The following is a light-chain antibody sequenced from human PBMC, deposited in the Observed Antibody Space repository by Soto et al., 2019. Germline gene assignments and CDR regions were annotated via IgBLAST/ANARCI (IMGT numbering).Light chain of an antibody. Sequence: QSALTQPASLSGSPGQSITISCAGTISDIGGYNYVSWYQQHPGTAPKVIIYEVSNRPSGVSNRFSGSKSGNTASLTISGLQAEDEADYYCSSFTISSNLYVFGSGTKV. CDR1: ISDIGGYNY. CDR2: EVS. CDR3: SSFTISSNLYV. V-gene: IGLV2-14*01. J-gene: IGLJ1*01.